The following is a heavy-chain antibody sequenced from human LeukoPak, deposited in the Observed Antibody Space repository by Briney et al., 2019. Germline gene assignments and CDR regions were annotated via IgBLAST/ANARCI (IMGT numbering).Heavy chain of an antibody. V-gene: IGHV1-2*02. CDR2: INPNSGGT. CDR3: ARVLLSSGRTPNWFDP. D-gene: IGHD6-19*01. CDR1: GYTFTGYY. J-gene: IGHJ5*02. Sequence: ASVKVSCKASGYTFTGYYMHWVRQAPGQGLEWMGWINPNSGGTNYAQKFQGRVTMTRDTSISTAYMELSRLRSDDTAVYYCARVLLSSGRTPNWFDPWGQGTLVTVSS.